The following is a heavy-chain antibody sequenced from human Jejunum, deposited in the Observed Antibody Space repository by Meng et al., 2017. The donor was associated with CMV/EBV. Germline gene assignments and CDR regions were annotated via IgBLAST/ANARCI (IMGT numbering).Heavy chain of an antibody. Sequence: SGLTFGTYSMPWVRQAPGKGLEWVSSISSSSSSIYYTDSVKGRFTISRDNAKNSLFLLMNSLRAEDTAVYFCARELELLNYLDYWGQGTLVTVSS. D-gene: IGHD1-7*01. V-gene: IGHV3-21*06. CDR1: GLTFGTYS. CDR3: ARELELLNYLDY. J-gene: IGHJ4*02. CDR2: ISSSSSSI.